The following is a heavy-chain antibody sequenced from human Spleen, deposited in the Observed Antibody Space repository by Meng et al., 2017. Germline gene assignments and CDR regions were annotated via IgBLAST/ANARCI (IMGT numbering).Heavy chain of an antibody. V-gene: IGHV4-39*01. CDR1: GGSISTSGYY. D-gene: IGHD6-19*01. CDR2: IGHSGTT. Sequence: QPQLQESVPGLVKRSEALSRTCSVSGGSISTSGYYWGWIRQPPGKGLEWIGSIGHSGTTYYTPSLRRRVTVSIDTSKNQFSLEVTSVTAADTAVYYCVRSSGWVRTGFDPWGQGTLVTVSS. CDR3: VRSSGWVRTGFDP. J-gene: IGHJ5*02.